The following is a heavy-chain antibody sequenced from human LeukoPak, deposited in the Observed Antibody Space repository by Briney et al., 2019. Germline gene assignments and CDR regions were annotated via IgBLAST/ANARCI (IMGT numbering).Heavy chain of an antibody. D-gene: IGHD2-2*01. V-gene: IGHV3-33*08. CDR2: IWYDGSRK. Sequence: GRSLRLSCAASGFTFSSYGMHWVRQAPGKGLEWVAVIWYDGSRKYYADSVKGRFTISRDDSKNMLYLQMNSLRGDDTAFYYCARDYCSTTSCLDFWGQGTLVTVSS. CDR1: GFTFSSYG. CDR3: ARDYCSTTSCLDF. J-gene: IGHJ4*02.